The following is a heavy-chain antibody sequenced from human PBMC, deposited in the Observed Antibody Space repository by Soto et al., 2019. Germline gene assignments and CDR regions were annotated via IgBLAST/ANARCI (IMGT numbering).Heavy chain of an antibody. CDR3: ARDYYDSSGLGRDAFDI. CDR2: ISAYNGNT. J-gene: IGHJ3*02. CDR1: GYTFTSYG. Sequence: RASVKVSCKASGYTFTSYGISWVRQAPGQGLEWMGWISAYNGNTNYAQKLQGRVTMTTDTSTSTAYMELRSLRSDDTAVYYCARDYYDSSGLGRDAFDIWGQGTMVTVSS. V-gene: IGHV1-18*04. D-gene: IGHD3-22*01.